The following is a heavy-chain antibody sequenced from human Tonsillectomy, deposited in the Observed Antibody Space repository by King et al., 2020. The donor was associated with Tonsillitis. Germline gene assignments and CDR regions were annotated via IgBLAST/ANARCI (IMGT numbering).Heavy chain of an antibody. CDR1: GYTFTGYY. D-gene: IGHD6-13*01. V-gene: IGHV1-2*02. J-gene: IGHJ1*01. Sequence: VQLVESGAEVKKPGASVKVSCKASGYTFTGYYMHWVRQAPGQGLEWMGWINPNSGGTNYAQKFQGRVTMTRDTSISTAYMELSRLRADDTAVYYCAREPRGYGSSWQTIEETEFFQQWGQGTLVTVSS. CDR3: AREPRGYGSSWQTIEETEFFQQ. CDR2: INPNSGGT.